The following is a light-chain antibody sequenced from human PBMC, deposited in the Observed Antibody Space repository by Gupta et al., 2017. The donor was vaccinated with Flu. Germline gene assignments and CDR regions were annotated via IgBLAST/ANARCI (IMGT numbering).Light chain of an antibody. J-gene: IGLJ1*01. Sequence: QSALTQPASVSGSPGQSITISCTGTSSDVGGYNYVSWYQQHPGKAPKLMIYEVSNRPAGVSIRFSGSKSGNTASLTISGRQAADEADHYCSSYTSSSPYVFGTGTKVTVL. V-gene: IGLV2-14*01. CDR3: SSYTSSSPYV. CDR1: SSDVGGYNY. CDR2: EVS.